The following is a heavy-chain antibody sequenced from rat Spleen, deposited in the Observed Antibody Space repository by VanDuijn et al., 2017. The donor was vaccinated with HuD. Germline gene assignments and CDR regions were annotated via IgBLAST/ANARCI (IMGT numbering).Heavy chain of an antibody. CDR1: GFTFSRFP. D-gene: IGHD1-7*01. CDR2: ISSGGGGL. Sequence: EVQLVESGGGLVQPGRSLKLSCAASGFTFSRFPMAWVRQAPKMGLEWVASISSGGGGLYYPDSVKGRFTISRDNAKSTLYLRMDSLRSEDTASYYCARHGLRVSDYWGQGVMVTVSS. CDR3: ARHGLRVSDY. V-gene: IGHV5-25*01. J-gene: IGHJ2*01.